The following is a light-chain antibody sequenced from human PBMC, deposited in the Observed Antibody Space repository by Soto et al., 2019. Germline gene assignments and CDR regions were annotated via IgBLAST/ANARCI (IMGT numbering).Light chain of an antibody. CDR1: QSVLYSSNNKNY. CDR2: WAS. CDR3: QQYYSTPYT. J-gene: IGKJ2*01. V-gene: IGKV4-1*01. Sequence: DIVMTQSPDSLAVSLGERATINCKSSQSVLYSSNNKNYLAWYQQKPGQPPKLLICWASTRESGVPDRFSGSGSGTDFTPTISSLQSEDVAVYYCQQYYSTPYTFGQGTKLEIK.